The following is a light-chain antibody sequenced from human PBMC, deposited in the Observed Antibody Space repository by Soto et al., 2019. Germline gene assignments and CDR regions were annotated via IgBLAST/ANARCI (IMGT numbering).Light chain of an antibody. CDR2: DAS. J-gene: IGKJ5*01. Sequence: EIVMTQSPATLSVSPGERATLSCRASESVSSKLVWYPKKPGQAPRLLIHDASTRATGIPDRFSASGSGTQFTLTISRLQSEDSAVYFCQQNNRWPHITFGQGTRLEIK. V-gene: IGKV3-15*01. CDR1: ESVSSK. CDR3: QQNNRWPHIT.